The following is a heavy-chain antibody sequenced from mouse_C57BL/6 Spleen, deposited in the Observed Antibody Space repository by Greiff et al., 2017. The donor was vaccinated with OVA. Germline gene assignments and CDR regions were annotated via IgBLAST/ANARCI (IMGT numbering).Heavy chain of an antibody. Sequence: DVKLVESGGDLVKPGGSLKLSCAASGFTFSSYGMSWVRQTPDKRLEWVATISSGGSYTYYPDSVKGRFTISRDNAKNTLYLQMSSLKSEDTAMYYCAREETAYYSNFWFAYWGQGTLVTVSA. CDR1: GFTFSSYG. J-gene: IGHJ3*01. V-gene: IGHV5-6*02. D-gene: IGHD2-5*01. CDR2: ISSGGSYT. CDR3: AREETAYYSNFWFAY.